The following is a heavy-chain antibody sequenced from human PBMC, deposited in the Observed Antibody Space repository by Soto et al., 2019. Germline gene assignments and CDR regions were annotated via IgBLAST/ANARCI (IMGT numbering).Heavy chain of an antibody. D-gene: IGHD2-2*01. CDR1: GGSFSNYY. Sequence: PSETLSLTCAVYGGSFSNYYWSWIRQPPGKGLEWIGEINQSGITNYNPSLKSRVTISEDASKNHFSLKLSSVTPADTAVYYCARARFCTSTSCYHYFDFWGQGTLVTVS. V-gene: IGHV4-34*01. CDR3: ARARFCTSTSCYHYFDF. J-gene: IGHJ4*02. CDR2: INQSGIT.